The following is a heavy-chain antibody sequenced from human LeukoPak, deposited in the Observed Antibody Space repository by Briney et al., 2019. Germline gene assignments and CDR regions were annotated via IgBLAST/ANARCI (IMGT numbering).Heavy chain of an antibody. Sequence: GGSLRLSCPASGFTFSDYTMQWLRQAPGKGLEWVAVIWHDGTYISYGDSVRGRFTISRDNSKNTLYLQMNSLRAEDTAVYYCAREGPATAVGSGAPDIWGLGTMVTVSS. CDR3: AREGPATAVGSGAPDI. CDR1: GFTFSDYT. CDR2: IWHDGTYI. V-gene: IGHV3-33*01. J-gene: IGHJ3*02. D-gene: IGHD6-13*01.